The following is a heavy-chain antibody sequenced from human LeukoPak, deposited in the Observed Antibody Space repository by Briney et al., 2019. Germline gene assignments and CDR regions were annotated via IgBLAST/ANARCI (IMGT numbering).Heavy chain of an antibody. CDR2: INTNTGNP. D-gene: IGHD3-22*01. Sequence: EASVKVSCNASGYTFTSYAMNWVRQAPGQGLEWMGWINTNTGNPTYAQGFTGRFVFSLDTSVSTAYLQISSLKAEDTAVYYCAREATRWSSGILDYWGQGTLVTVSS. V-gene: IGHV7-4-1*02. J-gene: IGHJ4*02. CDR3: AREATRWSSGILDY. CDR1: GYTFTSYA.